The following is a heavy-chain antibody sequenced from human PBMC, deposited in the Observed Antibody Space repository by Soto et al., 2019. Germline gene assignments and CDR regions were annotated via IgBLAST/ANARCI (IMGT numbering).Heavy chain of an antibody. CDR2: MGVTGSEP. J-gene: IGHJ5*02. Sequence: DVQWLESGGGLAQTGGSLRLSCAASGFTFSNFAMTAGLQAPGKGLESVSAMGVTGSEPYYADSVRGRCTITRDNSNNTLYLQMNSLRPEDKSIDYYAKAALPFTRQGEWFDTWGQVTLGSVSS. CDR1: GFTFSNFA. D-gene: IGHD3-16*01. V-gene: IGHV3-23*01. CDR3: AKAALPFTRQGEWFDT.